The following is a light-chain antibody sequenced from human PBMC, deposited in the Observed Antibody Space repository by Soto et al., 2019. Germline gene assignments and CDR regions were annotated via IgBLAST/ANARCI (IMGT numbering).Light chain of an antibody. CDR3: QQYNSYSLT. V-gene: IGKV1-5*03. CDR2: QAS. CDR1: QTISSW. Sequence: DTQMTQSPSALSASVGDRVTITCRASQTISSWLAWNQQKPGEAPRLLIYQASSLETEVPSRFSGSGSGTEFTLTISSLQPGDFATYYCQQYNSYSLTFGQGTKVEIK. J-gene: IGKJ1*01.